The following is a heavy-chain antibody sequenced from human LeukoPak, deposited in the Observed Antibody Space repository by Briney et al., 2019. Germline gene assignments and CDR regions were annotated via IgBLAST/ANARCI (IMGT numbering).Heavy chain of an antibody. V-gene: IGHV4-61*02. D-gene: IGHD3-16*02. CDR1: GGSVSSGSYS. Sequence: PSETLSLTCTVSGGSVSSGSYSWSWVRQPAGKGLEWIGRFYTSGSTNYNPSLKSRVTISVDTSRNQFSLKLNSVTAADTAMYYCARVFKRVITFGEVIVNPKYYLDYWGQGTLVTVSS. J-gene: IGHJ4*02. CDR2: FYTSGST. CDR3: ARVFKRVITFGEVIVNPKYYLDY.